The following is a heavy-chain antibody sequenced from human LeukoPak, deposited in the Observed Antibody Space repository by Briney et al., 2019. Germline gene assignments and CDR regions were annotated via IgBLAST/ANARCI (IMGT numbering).Heavy chain of an antibody. CDR2: ISGSGGST. D-gene: IGHD2-2*01. J-gene: IGHJ5*02. V-gene: IGHV3-23*01. Sequence: PGGSLRLSCAASGFTFSSYAMSWVRQAPGKGLEWVSAISGSGGSTYYADSVKGRFTIFRDNSKNTLYLQMNSLGAEDTAVYYCAKDPLGYCSSTSCLLAPFDPWGQGTLVTVSS. CDR3: AKDPLGYCSSTSCLLAPFDP. CDR1: GFTFSSYA.